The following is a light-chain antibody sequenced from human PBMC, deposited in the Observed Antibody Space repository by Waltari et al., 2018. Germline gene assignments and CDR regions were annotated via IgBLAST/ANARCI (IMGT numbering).Light chain of an antibody. CDR2: DTF. V-gene: IGKV3-11*01. CDR1: QTISNH. Sequence: EVVLTQSPATLSLSPGDRATLSCRASQTISNHLAWYQQKPGQAPRLLVYDTFNRATGIPDRFRGSGSGADFTLTISSLEPEDSAVYFCQQRSSWPLTFGGGTHVGIK. CDR3: QQRSSWPLT. J-gene: IGKJ4*01.